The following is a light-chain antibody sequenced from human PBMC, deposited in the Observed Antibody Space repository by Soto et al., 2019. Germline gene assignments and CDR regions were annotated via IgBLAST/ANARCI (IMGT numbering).Light chain of an antibody. V-gene: IGKV3-20*01. Sequence: EIVFTQSPGTVSLSPGERATLSCRASQSVRSSYLAWYQQKPGQAPRLLIYGASSRATGIPDRFSGSGSGTDFTLTISRLEPEDFAVYYCQQYGSSPATFGQGTKWISN. CDR1: QSVRSSY. CDR3: QQYGSSPAT. J-gene: IGKJ1*01. CDR2: GAS.